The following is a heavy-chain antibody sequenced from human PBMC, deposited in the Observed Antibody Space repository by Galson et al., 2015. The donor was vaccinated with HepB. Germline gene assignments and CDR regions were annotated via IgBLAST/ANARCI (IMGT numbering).Heavy chain of an antibody. J-gene: IGHJ6*02. Sequence: SLRLSCAASGFTFSSYAMHWVRQAPGKGLEWVGFIRSKAYGGTTEYAASVKGRFTISRDDSKSIAYLQMNSLKTEDTAVYYCTRDRDYDFWSGSRNYYYYGMDVWGQGTTVTVSS. CDR2: IRSKAYGGTT. CDR3: TRDRDYDFWSGSRNYYYYGMDV. D-gene: IGHD3-3*01. V-gene: IGHV3-49*04. CDR1: GFTFSSYA.